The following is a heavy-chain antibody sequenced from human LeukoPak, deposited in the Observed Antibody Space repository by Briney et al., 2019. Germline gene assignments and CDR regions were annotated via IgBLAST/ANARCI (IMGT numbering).Heavy chain of an antibody. CDR1: GVSISSSSYY. Sequence: SETLSLTCTVSGVSISSSSYYWGWIRQPPGKGLEWIGSIYYSGSTYYNPSLKSRVTISVDTSKNQFSLKLSSVTAADTAVYYCAREGATVVTPGRYFDLWAVAPWSLSPQ. V-gene: IGHV4-39*07. J-gene: IGHJ2*01. CDR2: IYYSGST. D-gene: IGHD4-23*01. CDR3: AREGATVVTPGRYFDL.